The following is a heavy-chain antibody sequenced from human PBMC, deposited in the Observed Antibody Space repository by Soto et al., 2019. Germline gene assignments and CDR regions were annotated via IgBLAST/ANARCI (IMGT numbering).Heavy chain of an antibody. CDR1: GYTFTSYA. CDR3: ARDNGYSGYVPLFDMDV. V-gene: IGHV1-3*01. CDR2: INAGNGNT. J-gene: IGHJ6*03. Sequence: ASVKFSCKASGYTFTSYAMHWVRQAPGQRLEWMGWINAGNGNTKYSQKFQGRVTITRDTSASTAYMELSSLRSEDTAVYYCARDNGYSGYVPLFDMDVWGKGTTVTVSS. D-gene: IGHD5-12*01.